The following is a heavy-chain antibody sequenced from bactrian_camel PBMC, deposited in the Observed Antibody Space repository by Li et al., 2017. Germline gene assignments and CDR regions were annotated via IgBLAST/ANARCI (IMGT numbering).Heavy chain of an antibody. V-gene: IGHV3S40*01. D-gene: IGHD4*01. J-gene: IGHJ4*01. CDR2: TNKGGDDQ. CDR1: GFSFCDEG. Sequence: DVQLVESGGGLVQPGGSLRLSCVASGFSFCDEGMRWVRQAPGKGFQWISSTNKGGDDQFYADSVNGRFTISRDNTKNTLYLQMNSLRPDDTAMYYCATGAVTWVPGDYKPLGQGTQVTVS.